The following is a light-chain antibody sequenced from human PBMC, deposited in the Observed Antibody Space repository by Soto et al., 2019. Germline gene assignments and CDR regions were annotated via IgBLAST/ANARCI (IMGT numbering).Light chain of an antibody. CDR3: QLYSRYSGLT. V-gene: IGKV1-5*03. Sequence: DIQMTQSPSTLSASVGDRVTITCRASQSISSWLAWYQQKPGKAPKLLIFGVSSLDNGVPSRFSGSGSGTEFTLTISSLQPDDFATYYCQLYSRYSGLTFGGGTKMEIK. J-gene: IGKJ4*01. CDR2: GVS. CDR1: QSISSW.